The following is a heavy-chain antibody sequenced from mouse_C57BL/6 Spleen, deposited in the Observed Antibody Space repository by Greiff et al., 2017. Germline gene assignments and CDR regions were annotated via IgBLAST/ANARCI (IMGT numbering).Heavy chain of an antibody. CDR1: GFTFSSYA. CDR2: ISDGGSYT. V-gene: IGHV5-4*03. D-gene: IGHD2-5*01. CDR3: ARGYSTAGAMDY. J-gene: IGHJ4*01. Sequence: DVMLVESGGGLVKPGGSLKLSCAASGFTFSSYAMSWVRQTPEKRLEWVATISDGGSYTYYPDNVKGRFTISRDNAKNNLYLQMSHLESEDTAMYYWARGYSTAGAMDYWGQGTSVTVSS.